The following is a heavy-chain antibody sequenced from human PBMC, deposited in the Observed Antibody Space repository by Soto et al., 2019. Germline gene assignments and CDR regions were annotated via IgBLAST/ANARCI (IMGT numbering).Heavy chain of an antibody. CDR1: GGSISSSNW. CDR2: IYHSGST. D-gene: IGHD1-26*01. Sequence: PSEILSLTCAVSGGSISSSNWWSWVRQPPGKGLEWIGEIYHSGSTNYNPSLKSRVTISVDKSKNQFSLKLSSVTAADTAVYYCARVRGSYYYGMDVWGQGITVNVSS. J-gene: IGHJ6*02. CDR3: ARVRGSYYYGMDV. V-gene: IGHV4-4*02.